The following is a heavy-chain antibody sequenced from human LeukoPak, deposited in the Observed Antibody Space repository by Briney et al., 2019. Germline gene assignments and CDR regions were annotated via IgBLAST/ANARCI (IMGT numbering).Heavy chain of an antibody. J-gene: IGHJ3*02. CDR3: ARRVYYYDSSGYRRDAFDI. CDR1: GYTFTSYD. CDR2: MNPNSGNT. Sequence: ASVKVSCKASGYTFTSYDINWVRQATGQGLEWMGWMNPNSGNTGYAQKFQGRVTMTRNTSISTAYMEPSSLRSEDTAVYYCARRVYYYDSSGYRRDAFDIWGQGTMVTVSS. V-gene: IGHV1-8*01. D-gene: IGHD3-22*01.